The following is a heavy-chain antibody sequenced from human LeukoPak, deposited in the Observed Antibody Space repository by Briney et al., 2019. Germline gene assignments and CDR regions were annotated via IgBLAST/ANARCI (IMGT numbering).Heavy chain of an antibody. CDR3: ARERFTNSGSFDI. V-gene: IGHV4-59*01. D-gene: IGHD3-3*01. J-gene: IGHJ3*02. CDR1: GGSISDYY. Sequence: SETLSLTCIVSGGSISDYYWSWIQQPPGKGLEWIGYIRYSGSTDYNPSLKSRVTMSVDTSKNQFSLKLSSVTAADTAVYYCARERFTNSGSFDIWGQGTMVTVSS. CDR2: IRYSGST.